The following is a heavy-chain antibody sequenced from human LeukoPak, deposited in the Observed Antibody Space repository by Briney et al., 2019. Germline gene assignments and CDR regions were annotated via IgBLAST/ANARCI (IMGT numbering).Heavy chain of an antibody. V-gene: IGHV1-69*05. CDR2: IIPIFGTA. J-gene: IGHJ4*02. D-gene: IGHD5-24*01. CDR3: ARISRDGYIFDY. Sequence: GSSVKVSCKASGGTFSSYAISWVRQAPGQGLEWMGGIIPIFGTANYAQKFQGRVTITTDEPTSTAYMELSSLRSEDTAVYYCARISRDGYIFDYWGQGTLVTVSS. CDR1: GGTFSSYA.